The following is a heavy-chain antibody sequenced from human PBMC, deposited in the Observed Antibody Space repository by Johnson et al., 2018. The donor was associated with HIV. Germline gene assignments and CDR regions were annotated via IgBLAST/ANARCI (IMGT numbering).Heavy chain of an antibody. V-gene: IGHV3-33*03. J-gene: IGHJ3*01. CDR1: GFAFSTYG. D-gene: IGHD6-13*01. CDR3: AKCIWGSSLIDAFDV. Sequence: QVQLVESGGGVVQPGRSLRLSCAASGFAFSTYGMHWVRQAPGKGLEWVAVMFYDGSNKFYADSVKGRFPISRDTSKNTLYLQMNGLRVEDTAVYYCAKCIWGSSLIDAFDVWGQGTMVTVSA. CDR2: MFYDGSNK.